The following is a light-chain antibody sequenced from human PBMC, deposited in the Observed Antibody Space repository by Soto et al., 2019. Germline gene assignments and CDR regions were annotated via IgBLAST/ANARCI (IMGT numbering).Light chain of an antibody. CDR1: QSINTY. J-gene: IGKJ1*01. CDR2: GAS. Sequence: DIQMTQSPSSLSASVGARVTITCRASQSINTYLNWYQQKPGEAPKVVIHGASSLQTGVPSRFSGSGSGTEFTLTITSLQPEEFATFYGRQSYSIPDFGQGTRVEVK. V-gene: IGKV1-39*01. CDR3: RQSYSIPD.